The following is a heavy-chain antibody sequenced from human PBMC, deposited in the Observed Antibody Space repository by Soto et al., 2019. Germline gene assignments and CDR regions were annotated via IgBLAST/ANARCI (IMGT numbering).Heavy chain of an antibody. CDR1: GGSISSGGYY. CDR3: ARDVHYGDYKYGMDV. Sequence: SETLSLTCTVSGGSISSGGYYWSWIRQHPGKGLEWIGYIYYSGSTYYNPSLKSRVTISVDTSKNQFSLKLSSVTAADTAVYYCARDVHYGDYKYGMDVWGQGTTVTVSS. V-gene: IGHV4-31*03. CDR2: IYYSGST. D-gene: IGHD4-17*01. J-gene: IGHJ6*02.